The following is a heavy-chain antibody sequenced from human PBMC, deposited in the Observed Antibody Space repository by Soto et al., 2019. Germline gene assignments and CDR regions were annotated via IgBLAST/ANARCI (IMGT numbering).Heavy chain of an antibody. V-gene: IGHV3-72*01. D-gene: IGHD2-21*02. CDR3: ARTKSDGAYDV. J-gene: IGHJ3*01. CDR1: GFTLSDYY. Sequence: EVKLVESGGGLVQPGGSLRLSCAVSGFTLSDYYIDWVRQAPGKGLEWLAGSRDKANSFSTDYAASVKGRLSITRDDSESSVFLQMNSLRTEDTALYYCARTKSDGAYDVWGQGTVVIVSS. CDR2: SRDKANSFST.